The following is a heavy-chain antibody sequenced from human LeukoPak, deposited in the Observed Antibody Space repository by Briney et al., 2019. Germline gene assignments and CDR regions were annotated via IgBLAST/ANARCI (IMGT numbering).Heavy chain of an antibody. CDR2: IYHSGST. J-gene: IGHJ4*02. D-gene: IGHD2-2*01. CDR1: GGSISSSSYY. V-gene: IGHV4-39*07. Sequence: PSETLSLTCTVSGGSISSSSYYWGWIRQPPGKGLEWIGSIYHSGSTYYNPSLKSRVTISVDTSKNQFSLKLSSVTAADTAVYYCAVFDCSSTSCYGEEYWGQGTLVTVSS. CDR3: AVFDCSSTSCYGEEY.